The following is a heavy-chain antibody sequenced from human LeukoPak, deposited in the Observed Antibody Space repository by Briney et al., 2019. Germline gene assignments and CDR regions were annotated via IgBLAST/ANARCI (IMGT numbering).Heavy chain of an antibody. Sequence: GGSLRLSCADSGFTFSSYWMSWVRQAPGKGREWVANIKQDGSEKYYVDSVKRRFTISRDNAKKSLYLQMNSLRAEDTAVYYCARDSFIVGGAHFDYWGQGTLVTVSS. CDR3: ARDSFIVGGAHFDY. D-gene: IGHD1-26*01. V-gene: IGHV3-7*01. CDR1: GFTFSSYW. CDR2: IKQDGSEK. J-gene: IGHJ4*02.